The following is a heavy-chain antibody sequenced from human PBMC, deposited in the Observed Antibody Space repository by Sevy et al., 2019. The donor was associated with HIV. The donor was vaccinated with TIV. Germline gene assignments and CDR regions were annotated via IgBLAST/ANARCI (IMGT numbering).Heavy chain of an antibody. CDR3: ARSRFLEWAGSTRGPRNWFDP. V-gene: IGHV4-59*13. Sequence: SETLSLTCSVSGGSMRNFYWSWIRQPPGKGLEWIGNIYYSGSTNYNPSLKSRVTMSVDTSKNQFSLKLSSVTAADTAVYYCARSRFLEWAGSTRGPRNWFDPWGQGTLVTVSS. D-gene: IGHD3-3*01. CDR2: IYYSGST. CDR1: GGSMRNFY. J-gene: IGHJ5*02.